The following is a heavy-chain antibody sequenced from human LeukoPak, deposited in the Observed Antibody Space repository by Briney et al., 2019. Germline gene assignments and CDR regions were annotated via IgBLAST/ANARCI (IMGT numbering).Heavy chain of an antibody. D-gene: IGHD6-13*01. CDR3: ARAAAAGGHYFDY. CDR1: GFTFSSYA. CDR2: INHSGST. J-gene: IGHJ4*02. V-gene: IGHV4-34*01. Sequence: GSLRLSCAASGFTFSSYAMSWVRQAPGKGLEWIGEINHSGSTNYNPSLKSRVTISVDTSKNQFSLKLSSVTAADTAVYYCARAAAAGGHYFDYWGQGTLVTVSS.